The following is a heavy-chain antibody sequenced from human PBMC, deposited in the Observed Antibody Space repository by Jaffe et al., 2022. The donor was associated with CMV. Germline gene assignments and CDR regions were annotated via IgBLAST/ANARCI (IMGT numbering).Heavy chain of an antibody. J-gene: IGHJ6*03. CDR3: ARIRVDTAMVPHYYYYYYMDV. Sequence: EVQLVESGGGLVQPGGSLRLSCAASGFTFSSYEMNWVRQAPGKGLEWVSYISSSGSTIYYADSVKGRFTISRDNAKNSLYLQMNSLRAEDTAVYYCARIRVDTAMVPHYYYYYYMDVWGKGTTVTVSS. V-gene: IGHV3-48*03. D-gene: IGHD5-18*01. CDR1: GFTFSSYE. CDR2: ISSSGSTI.